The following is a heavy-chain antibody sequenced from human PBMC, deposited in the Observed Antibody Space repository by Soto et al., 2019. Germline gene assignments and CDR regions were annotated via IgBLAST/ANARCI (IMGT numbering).Heavy chain of an antibody. CDR2: VSSYNGNT. V-gene: IGHV1-18*04. J-gene: IGHJ4*02. D-gene: IGHD3-16*01. CDR3: ARGVDGSCARADF. CDR1: GYTFTGYY. Sequence: ASVKVSCKASGYTFTGYYMHWVRQAPAQGLEWVGWVSSYNGNTNYAYNLKDRVIMTTDASTSTAYMELRGLRSDDTAVYYCARGVDGSCARADFWGQGTPVPFSS.